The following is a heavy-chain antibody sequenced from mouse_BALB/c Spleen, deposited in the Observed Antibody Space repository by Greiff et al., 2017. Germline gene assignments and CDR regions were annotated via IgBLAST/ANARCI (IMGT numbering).Heavy chain of an antibody. V-gene: IGHV1S135*01. J-gene: IGHJ4*01. CDR3: ARQDNYAMDY. D-gene: IGHD3-2*01. Sequence: EVHLVESGPELVKPGASVKVSCKASGYAFTSYNMYWVKQSHGKSLEWIGYIDPYNGGTSYNQKFKGKATLTVDKSSSTAYMHLNSLTSEDSAVYYCARQDNYAMDYWGQGTSVTVSS. CDR2: IDPYNGGT. CDR1: GYAFTSYN.